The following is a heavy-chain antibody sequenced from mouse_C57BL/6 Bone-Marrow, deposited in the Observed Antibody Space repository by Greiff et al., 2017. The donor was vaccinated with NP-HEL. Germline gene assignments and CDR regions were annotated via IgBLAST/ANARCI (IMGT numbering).Heavy chain of an antibody. D-gene: IGHD1-1*01. CDR3: ARNYYGSSYDWYFDV. CDR2: ISDGGSYT. J-gene: IGHJ1*03. CDR1: GFTFSSYA. V-gene: IGHV5-4*03. Sequence: EVMLVESGGGLVKPGGSLKLSCAASGFTFSSYAMSWVRQTPEKRLEWVATISDGGSYTYYPDNVQGRFTISRDNAKNNLYLQMSHLKSEDTAMYYCARNYYGSSYDWYFDVWGTGTTVTVSS.